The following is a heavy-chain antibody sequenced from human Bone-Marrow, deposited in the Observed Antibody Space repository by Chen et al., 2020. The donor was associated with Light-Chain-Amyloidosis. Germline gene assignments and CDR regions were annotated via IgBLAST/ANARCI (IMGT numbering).Heavy chain of an antibody. V-gene: IGHV5-51*01. CDR2: IYPDDSEA. J-gene: IGHJ4*02. CDR1: GYTFPNYW. Sequence: EVQLEQSGPEVKKPGESLKISCKGSGYTFPNYWIGWVRQMPGKGLEWTGVIYPDDSEARYSPSFEGQVTISADKSITTAYLQWRSLKASDTAMYYCARRRDGYNFDYWGQGTLVTVSS. D-gene: IGHD5-12*01. CDR3: ARRRDGYNFDY.